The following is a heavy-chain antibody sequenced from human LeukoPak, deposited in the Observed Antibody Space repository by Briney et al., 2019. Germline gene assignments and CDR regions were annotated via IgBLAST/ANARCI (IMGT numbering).Heavy chain of an antibody. CDR1: GFTFSRLA. CDR2: ISASGP. D-gene: IGHD3-22*01. CDR3: AKDHESDGYPCLDH. J-gene: IGHJ4*02. V-gene: IGHV3-23*01. Sequence: GGSLRLSCAASGFTFSRLAMTWVRQAPGKGLEWVSTISASGPYYADAVRGRFTIFRDNSRNTLSLQMDSLRAEDTAVYYCAKDHESDGYPCLDHWGLGTLVTVSS.